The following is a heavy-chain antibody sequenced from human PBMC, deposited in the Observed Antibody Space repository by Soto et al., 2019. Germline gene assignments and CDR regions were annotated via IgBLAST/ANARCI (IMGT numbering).Heavy chain of an antibody. V-gene: IGHV4-39*01. D-gene: IGHD2-8*01. CDR3: ARASSLTRRMVYATDYYGMDV. CDR2: IYYSGST. CDR1: GGSISSSSYY. Sequence: KTSETLSLTCTVSGGSISSSSYYWGWIRQPPGKGLEWIGSIYYSGSTYYNPSLKSRVTISVDTSKNQFSLKLSSVTAADTAVYYCARASSLTRRMVYATDYYGMDVWGQGTTVTVSS. J-gene: IGHJ6*02.